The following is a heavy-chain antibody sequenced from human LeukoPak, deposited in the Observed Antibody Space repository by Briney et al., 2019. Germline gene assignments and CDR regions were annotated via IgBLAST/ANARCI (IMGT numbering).Heavy chain of an antibody. Sequence: KPSETLSLTCTVSGGSISSSSYYWGWIRQPPGKGLEWIGSIYYSGSTYYNPSLKSRVTISVDTSKNQFSLKLSSVTAADTAVYYCARLGYCSGGSCSISVDYWGQRTLVTVSS. J-gene: IGHJ4*02. CDR3: ARLGYCSGGSCSISVDY. V-gene: IGHV4-39*01. CDR1: GGSISSSSYY. D-gene: IGHD2-15*01. CDR2: IYYSGST.